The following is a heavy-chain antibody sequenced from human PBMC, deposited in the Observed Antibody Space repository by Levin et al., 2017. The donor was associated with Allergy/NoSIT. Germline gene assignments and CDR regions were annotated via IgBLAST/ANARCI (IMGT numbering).Heavy chain of an antibody. CDR2: IWYDGSNE. CDR1: GFTFSSYG. J-gene: IGHJ4*02. Sequence: PGGSLRLSCATSGFTFSSYGMHWVRQAPGKGPEWVAIIWYDGSNEFYADSVKGRLTISRDNSKNTLYLQMNSLRGEDTALYYCGRDVASIAVTGTVVASWGQGTLVTVSS. D-gene: IGHD6-19*01. CDR3: GRDVASIAVTGTVVAS. V-gene: IGHV3-33*01.